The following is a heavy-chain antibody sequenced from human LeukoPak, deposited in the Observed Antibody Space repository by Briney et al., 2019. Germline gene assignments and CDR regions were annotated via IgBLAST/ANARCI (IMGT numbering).Heavy chain of an antibody. D-gene: IGHD1-26*01. CDR3: ARDRGGSYDFDY. V-gene: IGHV1-46*01. Sequence: ASVKVSCKASGYTLTSYCMHWVRQAPGQGLEWMGIINPSGGSTSYAQKFQGRVTMTRDTSTSTVYMELSSLRSEDTAVYYCARDRGGSYDFDYWGQGTLVTVSS. CDR2: INPSGGST. J-gene: IGHJ4*02. CDR1: GYTLTSYC.